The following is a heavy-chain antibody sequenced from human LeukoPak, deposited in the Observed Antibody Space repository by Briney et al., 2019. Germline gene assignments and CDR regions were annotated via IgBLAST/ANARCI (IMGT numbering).Heavy chain of an antibody. Sequence: GGSLRLSCAASGFTFSSYAMHWVRQAPGKGLEWVAVISYDGSNKYYADSVKGRFTISRDNSKNTLYLQMNSLRAEDTAVYYCARDDHYDFWSGYYIGRGYFDYWGQGTLVTASS. CDR1: GFTFSSYA. J-gene: IGHJ4*02. CDR2: ISYDGSNK. CDR3: ARDDHYDFWSGYYIGRGYFDY. D-gene: IGHD3-3*01. V-gene: IGHV3-30-3*01.